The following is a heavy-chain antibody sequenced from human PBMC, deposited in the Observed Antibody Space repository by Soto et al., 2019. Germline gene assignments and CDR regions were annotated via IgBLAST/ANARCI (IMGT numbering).Heavy chain of an antibody. CDR1: GFTFTNYA. CDR2: ISDDGNTR. Sequence: QVQLVESGGGVGQPGRSLRLSGAASGFTFTNYAMHWVCQAPGKGLEWVAVISDDGNTRYYAESVKGRFSISRDNLNNTLEVQVNTLKDEYTAVYYCAASRTSASGNPIAYWGQGTLVTVSS. D-gene: IGHD5-12*01. J-gene: IGHJ4*02. CDR3: AASRTSASGNPIAY. V-gene: IGHV3-30*04.